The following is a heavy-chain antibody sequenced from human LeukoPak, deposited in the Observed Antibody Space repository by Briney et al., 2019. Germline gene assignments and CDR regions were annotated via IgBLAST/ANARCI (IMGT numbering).Heavy chain of an antibody. V-gene: IGHV4-30-2*01. J-gene: IGHJ4*02. Sequence: SETLSLTCAVSGGSISSGGYSWSWIRQPPGKGLEWIGYIYHSGSTYYNPSLKSRVTISVDRSKNQFSLKLSSVTAADTAVYYCARGIIAAAGPFDYWGQGTLVTVSS. D-gene: IGHD6-13*01. CDR3: ARGIIAAAGPFDY. CDR2: IYHSGST. CDR1: GGSISSGGYS.